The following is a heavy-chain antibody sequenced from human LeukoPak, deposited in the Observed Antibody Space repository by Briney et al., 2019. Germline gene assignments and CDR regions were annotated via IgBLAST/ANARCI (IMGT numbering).Heavy chain of an antibody. J-gene: IGHJ3*02. Sequence: SETLCLTCTVSGGSISSYYWSWIRQPPGKGLEWTGYIYYSGSTNYNPSLKSRVTISVDTSKNQFSLKLSSVTAADTAVYYCATYCSGGSCYSGGAFDIWGQGTMVTVSS. CDR2: IYYSGST. V-gene: IGHV4-59*01. CDR3: ATYCSGGSCYSGGAFDI. CDR1: GGSISSYY. D-gene: IGHD2-15*01.